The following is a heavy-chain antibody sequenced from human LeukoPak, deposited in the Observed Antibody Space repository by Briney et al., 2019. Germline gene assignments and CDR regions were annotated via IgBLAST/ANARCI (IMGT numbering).Heavy chain of an antibody. V-gene: IGHV4-39*07. CDR1: GGSISHTNYY. Sequence: KTSETLSLTCTVSGGSISHTNYYWSWIRQPPGKGLEWIGEINHSGSTNYNPSLKSRVTISVDTSKNQFSLKLSSVTAADTAVYYCARGRGSSGYRRYYMDVWGKGTTVTVSS. CDR3: ARGRGSSGYRRYYMDV. D-gene: IGHD3-22*01. CDR2: INHSGST. J-gene: IGHJ6*03.